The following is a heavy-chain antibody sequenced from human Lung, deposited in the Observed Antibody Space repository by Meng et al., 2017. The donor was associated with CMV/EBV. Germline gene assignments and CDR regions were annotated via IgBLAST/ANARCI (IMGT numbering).Heavy chain of an antibody. CDR3: ARAGYDSSGYYPQPFDY. CDR2: INAGNGNT. Sequence: QVQLVQSGAEVKKPGASVKVSCMASGYTFTSYAMHWVRQAPGQRLEWMGWINAGNGNTKYSQRFQGRVTITRDTSASTAYMELSSLRSEDTTVYYCARAGYDSSGYYPQPFDYWGQGTLVTVSS. V-gene: IGHV1-3*01. D-gene: IGHD3-22*01. CDR1: GYTFTSYA. J-gene: IGHJ4*02.